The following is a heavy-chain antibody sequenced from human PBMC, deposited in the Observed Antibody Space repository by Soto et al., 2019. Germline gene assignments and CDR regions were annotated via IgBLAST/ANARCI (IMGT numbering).Heavy chain of an antibody. D-gene: IGHD3-10*01. CDR3: AKDYYASGSYFRPDY. CDR2: SSGSGGST. J-gene: IGHJ4*02. V-gene: IGHV3-23*01. CDR1: GCTFRSYG. Sequence: GGSLRLSCAASGCTFRSYGVSWVPQAPSKGLEWVSVSSGSGGSTYYADSVKGRFTIARDNSKNTLYLQMNSLRAEDTAVYYCAKDYYASGSYFRPDYWGQGTLVTVSS.